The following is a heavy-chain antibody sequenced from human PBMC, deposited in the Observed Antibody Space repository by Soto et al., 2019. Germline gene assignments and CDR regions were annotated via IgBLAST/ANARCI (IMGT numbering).Heavy chain of an antibody. V-gene: IGHV3-23*01. D-gene: IGHD4-17*01. Sequence: EGQLLQSGGGLVQPGESLRLSCAASGFTFSSSGMSWVRQAPGKGLEWVSSISIGGDNRNYADSVKGRFTVSRDNSKNTLYLQMSSRTAEDTGRYYCANHGGFDFLGQGTMVAVSS. J-gene: IGHJ3*01. CDR3: ANHGGFDF. CDR2: ISIGGDNR. CDR1: GFTFSSSG.